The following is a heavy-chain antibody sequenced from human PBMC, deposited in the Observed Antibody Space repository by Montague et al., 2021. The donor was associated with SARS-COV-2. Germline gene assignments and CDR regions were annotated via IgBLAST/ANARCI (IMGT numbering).Heavy chain of an antibody. J-gene: IGHJ6*03. CDR1: GTSFSGYY. CDR2: INHGGST. CDR3: ARLRDGVVPSPILGVGPYYSYYYMDV. V-gene: IGHV4-34*01. Sequence: SETLSLTCAVHGTSFSGYYWKWIRQPPGKGLEWIGEINHGGSTKYSPSLKSQLTISADTSKNQFSLKLTSVAAADTAVYYCARLRDGVVPSPILGVGPYYSYYYMDVWAKGTTVTVS. D-gene: IGHD3-10*01.